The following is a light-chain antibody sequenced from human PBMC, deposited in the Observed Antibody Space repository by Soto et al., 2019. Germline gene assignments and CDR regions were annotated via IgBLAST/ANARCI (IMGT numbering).Light chain of an antibody. J-gene: IGKJ5*01. V-gene: IGKV3-15*01. Sequence: EKVLTECPAPLTVSPGERATLSCRASQSVSSNLAWYQQKPGQAPRLLIYGASTRATGIPARFSGSGSGTEFTLTISSLQSEDFAVYYCQQYNNWPPMTFGQGTRLEIK. CDR3: QQYNNWPPMT. CDR2: GAS. CDR1: QSVSSN.